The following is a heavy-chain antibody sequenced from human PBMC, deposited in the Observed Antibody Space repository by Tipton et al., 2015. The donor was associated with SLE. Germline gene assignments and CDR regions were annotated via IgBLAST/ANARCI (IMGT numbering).Heavy chain of an antibody. Sequence: TLSLTCTVSGDSITSSSYYWGWIRQPAGKGLEWIGHVYTSGRTKYNPSLKSRVTISIDTSKNQFSLKLSSVTAADRAVYYCARHFPRHYDSRTYSEAFDIWGQGTMVTVSS. D-gene: IGHD3-22*01. CDR2: VYTSGRT. V-gene: IGHV4-61*09. CDR3: ARHFPRHYDSRTYSEAFDI. CDR1: GDSITSSSYY. J-gene: IGHJ3*02.